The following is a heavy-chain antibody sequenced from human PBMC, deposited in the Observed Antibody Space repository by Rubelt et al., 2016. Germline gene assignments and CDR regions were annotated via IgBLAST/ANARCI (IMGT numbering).Heavy chain of an antibody. CDR1: GYTFTGYY. V-gene: IGHV1-2*02. CDR2: INPNSGGT. D-gene: IGHD3-3*01. Sequence: QVQLVQSGAEVKKPGASVKVSCKASGYTFTGYYMHWVRQAPGQGLEWMGWINPNSGGTNYAQKFQGRVTMTRDTSISTAYMELSSLRSEDTAVYYCARSPRYDFEDNWFDPWGQGTLVTVSS. J-gene: IGHJ5*02. CDR3: ARSPRYDFEDNWFDP.